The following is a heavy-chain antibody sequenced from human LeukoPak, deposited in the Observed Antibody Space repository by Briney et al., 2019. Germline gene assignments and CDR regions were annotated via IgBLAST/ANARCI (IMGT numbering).Heavy chain of an antibody. CDR3: AKDLFRYDA. D-gene: IGHD3-16*01. CDR2: ISGSASGS. J-gene: IGHJ5*02. V-gene: IGHV3-23*01. CDR1: GFNFDDYA. Sequence: GGSLRLSCAASGFNFDDYAMTWVRQAPGKGLEWVAGISGSASGSYYGDSVKGRFTISRDNPENTLYLQMNSLRPEDTAVYYCAKDLFRYDAWGQGTLVIVSS.